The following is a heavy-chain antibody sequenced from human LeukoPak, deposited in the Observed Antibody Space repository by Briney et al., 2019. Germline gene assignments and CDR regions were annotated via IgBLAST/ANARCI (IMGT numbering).Heavy chain of an antibody. CDR3: ASMDPYYYDSSGYTYRDY. J-gene: IGHJ4*02. CDR1: GYSFTSYW. D-gene: IGHD3-22*01. CDR2: IYPGDSDT. Sequence: GESLKISCKGPGYSFTSYWIGWVRQMPGKGLEWMGIIYPGDSDTRYSPSFQGQVTISADKSISTAYLQWSSLKASDTAMYYCASMDPYYYDSSGYTYRDYWGQGTLVTVSS. V-gene: IGHV5-51*01.